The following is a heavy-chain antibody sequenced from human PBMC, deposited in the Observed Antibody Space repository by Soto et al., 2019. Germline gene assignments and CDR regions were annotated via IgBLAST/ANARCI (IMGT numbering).Heavy chain of an antibody. D-gene: IGHD3-9*01. J-gene: IGHJ6*02. CDR2: INHSGST. V-gene: IGHV4-34*01. CDR1: GGSFSGYY. CDR3: ARLGAGAYYDILTGYYYYYGMDV. Sequence: PSETLSLTCAVYGGSFSGYYWSWIRQPPGKGLEWIGEINHSGSTNYNPSLKSRVTISVDTSKNQFSLKLSSVTAADTAVYYCARLGAGAYYDILTGYYYYYGMDVWGQGTTVTVS.